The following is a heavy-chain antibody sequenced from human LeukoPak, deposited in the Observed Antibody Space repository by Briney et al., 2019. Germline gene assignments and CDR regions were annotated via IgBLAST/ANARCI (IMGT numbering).Heavy chain of an antibody. CDR1: GYSISSGYY. J-gene: IGHJ4*02. CDR3: ARGGAATGNFDY. V-gene: IGHV4-38-2*01. Sequence: SETLSLTCAVSGYSISSGYYWVLIRQPPGKGVEGIGSIYHSGSTYYNPSLKSRVTISVDTSKNQFSLKLSSVTAADTAVYYCARGGAATGNFDYWGQGTLVTVSS. D-gene: IGHD2-15*01. CDR2: IYHSGST.